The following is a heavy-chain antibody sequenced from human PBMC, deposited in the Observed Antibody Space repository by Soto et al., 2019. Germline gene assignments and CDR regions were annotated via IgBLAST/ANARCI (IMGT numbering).Heavy chain of an antibody. CDR1: GYSFTSYW. CDR2: IYPGDSDT. Sequence: GESLKISCKGSGYSFTSYWIGWVRQMPGKGLEWMGIIYPGDSDTRYSPSFQGQATISADKSISTAYLQWSSLKASDTALYYCARPAYYYDSSGYNDAFDIWGQGTMVTVSS. J-gene: IGHJ3*02. D-gene: IGHD3-22*01. CDR3: ARPAYYYDSSGYNDAFDI. V-gene: IGHV5-51*01.